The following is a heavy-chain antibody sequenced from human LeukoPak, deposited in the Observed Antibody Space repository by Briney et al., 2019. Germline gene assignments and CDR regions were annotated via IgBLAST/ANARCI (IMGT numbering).Heavy chain of an antibody. J-gene: IGHJ6*03. CDR3: ARGIQQLALGAGGWNYYMDV. V-gene: IGHV4-59*11. CDR1: GGSISSHY. CDR2: IYYSGST. Sequence: SETLSLTCTVSGGSISSHYRSWIRQPPGKGLEWVGYIYYSGSTNYNPSLKSRVTISVDTSKNQFSLKLSSVTAADTAVYYCARGIQQLALGAGGWNYYMDVWGKGTTVTVSS. D-gene: IGHD6-13*01.